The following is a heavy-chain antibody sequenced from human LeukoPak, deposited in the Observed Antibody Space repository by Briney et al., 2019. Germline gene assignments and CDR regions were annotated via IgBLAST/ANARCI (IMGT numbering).Heavy chain of an antibody. CDR3: ARSPYVWGSYRYSYFDY. CDR1: GGSFSGYY. V-gene: IGHV4-34*01. J-gene: IGHJ4*02. Sequence: PSETLSLTCAVYGGSFSGYYWSWIRQPPGKGLEWIGEINHSGSTNYNPSLKSRDTISVDTSKNQFSLKLSSVTAADTAVYYCARSPYVWGSYRYSYFDYWGQGTLVTVSS. CDR2: INHSGST. D-gene: IGHD3-16*02.